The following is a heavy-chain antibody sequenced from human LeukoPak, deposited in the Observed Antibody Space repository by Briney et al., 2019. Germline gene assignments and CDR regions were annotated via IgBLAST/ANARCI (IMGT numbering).Heavy chain of an antibody. CDR1: GYTFTGYY. D-gene: IGHD2-2*01. CDR3: ARDQNIVVVPAAPGRYYYYMDV. J-gene: IGHJ6*03. V-gene: IGHV1-2*02. Sequence: ASVKVSCKASGYTFTGYYMHWVRQAPGQGLEWMGWINPNSGGTNYAQKFQGRVTMTRDTSISTAYMELSRLRSDDTAVYYCARDQNIVVVPAAPGRYYYYMDVWGKGTTVTVSS. CDR2: INPNSGGT.